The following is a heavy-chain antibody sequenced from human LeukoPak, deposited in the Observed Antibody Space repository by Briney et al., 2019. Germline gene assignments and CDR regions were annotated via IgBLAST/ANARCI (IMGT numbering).Heavy chain of an antibody. V-gene: IGHV1-69*05. CDR1: GGTFSSYA. CDR3: ARGGSGSYYNWIPQAKYYYYMDV. D-gene: IGHD3-10*01. CDR2: IIPIFGTA. Sequence: ASVKVSCKASGGTFSSYAISWVRQAPGRGLEWMGGIIPIFGTANYAQKFQGRVTITTDESTSTAYMELSSLRSEDTAVYYCARGGSGSYYNWIPQAKYYYYMDVWGKGTTVTVSS. J-gene: IGHJ6*03.